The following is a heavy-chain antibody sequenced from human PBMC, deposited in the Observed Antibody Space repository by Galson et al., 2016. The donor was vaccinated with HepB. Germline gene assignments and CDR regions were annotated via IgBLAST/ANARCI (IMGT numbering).Heavy chain of an antibody. J-gene: IGHJ5*02. CDR3: ARNRHCSGGSCYGA. CDR1: GSTVSNNY. D-gene: IGHD2-15*01. Sequence: SLRLSCAASGSTVSNNYMRWVRQAPGKGLEWVSLIYGGGSTYYADSVKGRFTISRDSSKNTLYLQMNSLRAEDTAVYYCARNRHCSGGSCYGAWGQGTLVTVSS. V-gene: IGHV3-66*01. CDR2: IYGGGST.